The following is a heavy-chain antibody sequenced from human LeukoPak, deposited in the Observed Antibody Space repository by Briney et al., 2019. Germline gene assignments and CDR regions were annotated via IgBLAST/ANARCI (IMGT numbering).Heavy chain of an antibody. Sequence: PSETLSLTCTVSGGSMNNYFWSWIRQPAGKGLEWIGRVYTTGSTNYNPSLKRRVTMSVDTSQKTFSLELSSVTAADTAVYFCARDRPYYTIATLFDYWGQGTLVTVSS. CDR2: VYTTGST. J-gene: IGHJ4*02. V-gene: IGHV4-4*07. CDR1: GGSMNNYF. CDR3: ARDRPYYTIATLFDY. D-gene: IGHD3-3*01.